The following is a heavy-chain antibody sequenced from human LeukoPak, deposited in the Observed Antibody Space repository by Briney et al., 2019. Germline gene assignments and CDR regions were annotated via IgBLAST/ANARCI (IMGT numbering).Heavy chain of an antibody. CDR1: GGSISSYY. J-gene: IGHJ5*02. CDR3: ARVSSSSWKHNWFDP. Sequence: SETLSLTCTVSGGSISSYYWSWIRQPPGKGLEWIGYIYYSGSTNYNPSLKSRVTISVDTSKNQFYLKLSSVTAADTAVYYCARVSSSSWKHNWFDPWGQGTLVTVSS. D-gene: IGHD6-13*01. V-gene: IGHV4-59*12. CDR2: IYYSGST.